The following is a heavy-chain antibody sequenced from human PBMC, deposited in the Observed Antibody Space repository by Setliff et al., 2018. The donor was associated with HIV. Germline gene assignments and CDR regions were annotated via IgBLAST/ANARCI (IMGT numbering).Heavy chain of an antibody. V-gene: IGHV4-34*01. J-gene: IGHJ4*02. CDR2: INHSGST. CDR3: TRRDVTTGMDS. D-gene: IGHD4-17*01. CDR1: GGSFSGYY. Sequence: PSETLSLTCAVYGGSFSGYYWSWIRQPPGKGLEWIGEINHSGSTNYNPSLRSRVTISVDTSTNQFSLKLSSVTAADTAVYYCTRRDVTTGMDSWGPGILVTVS.